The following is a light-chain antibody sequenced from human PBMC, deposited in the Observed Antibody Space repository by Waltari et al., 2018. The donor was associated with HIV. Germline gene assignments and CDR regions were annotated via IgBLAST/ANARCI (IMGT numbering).Light chain of an antibody. CDR1: SSNIGSNT. V-gene: IGLV1-44*01. J-gene: IGLJ3*02. CDR3: AAWDDSLNGHWV. CDR2: SNN. Sequence: QSVLTQPPSASGTPGQRVTISCSGSSSNIGSNTVNWYQQLPGTAPKLLIYSNNQRPSGVPDRFSGSKSGTSASLAISGLQSEDEADYYCAAWDDSLNGHWVFGGVTKLTVL.